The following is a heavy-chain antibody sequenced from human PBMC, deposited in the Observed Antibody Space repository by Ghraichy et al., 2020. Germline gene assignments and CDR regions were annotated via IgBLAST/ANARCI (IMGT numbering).Heavy chain of an antibody. CDR2: ISGSGGST. CDR1: GFTVSSYA. V-gene: IGHV3-23*01. Sequence: GGSLRLSCAASGFTVSSYAMSWVRQAPGKGLEWVSAISGSGGSTYYADSVKGRFTISRDNSKNTLYLQMNSLRAEDTAVYYCEKVREKYDHFLAVDIWGQGTLLTVSP. CDR3: EKVREKYDHFLAVDI. J-gene: IGHJ3*02. D-gene: IGHD3-3*01.